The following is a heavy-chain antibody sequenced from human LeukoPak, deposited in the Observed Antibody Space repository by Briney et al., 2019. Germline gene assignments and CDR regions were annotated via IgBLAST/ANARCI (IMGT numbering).Heavy chain of an antibody. J-gene: IGHJ4*02. CDR2: IYTSGST. V-gene: IGHV4-61*02. CDR1: GGSISSGSYY. CDR3: ARVRASRYFDWLIFDY. Sequence: SQTLSLTCTVSGGSISSGSYYWSWIRQPAGKGLEWIGRIYTSGSTNYNPSLKSRVTISVDTSKNQFSLRLSSVTAADTAVYYCARVRASRYFDWLIFDYWGQGTLVTVSS. D-gene: IGHD3-9*01.